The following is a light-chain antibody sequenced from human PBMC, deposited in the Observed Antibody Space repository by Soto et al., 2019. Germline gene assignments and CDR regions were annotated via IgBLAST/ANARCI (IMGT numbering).Light chain of an antibody. V-gene: IGKV1-9*01. CDR2: AAS. J-gene: IGKJ5*01. CDR3: QQLNSYPTT. Sequence: DIQLTQSPSFLSASVGDRVTITCRASPGLSSDLAWYQQKPGKAPKLLTYAASTVQSGVPSRFSGSGSGTEFTLTISSLQPEDFATYYCQQLNSYPTTFGQGTRLEIK. CDR1: PGLSSD.